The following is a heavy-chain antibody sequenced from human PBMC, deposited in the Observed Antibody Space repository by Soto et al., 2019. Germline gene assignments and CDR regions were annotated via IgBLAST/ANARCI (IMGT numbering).Heavy chain of an antibody. CDR1: GGSISSYY. J-gene: IGHJ6*02. V-gene: IGHV4-59*01. CDR3: ARGRPTMDV. CDR2: IYYSGST. Sequence: PSETLSLTCTVSGGSISSYYWSWIRQPPGKGLEWIGYIYYSGSTNYNPSLKSRVTISVDTSKNQFSLKLSSVTAADTAVYYCARGRPTMDVWGQGTTVTVSS.